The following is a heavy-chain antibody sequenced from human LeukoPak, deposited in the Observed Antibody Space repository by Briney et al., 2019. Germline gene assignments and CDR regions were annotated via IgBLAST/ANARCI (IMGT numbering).Heavy chain of an antibody. CDR1: GGPISSGGYY. CDR2: IYHSGST. J-gene: IGHJ5*02. Sequence: SETLSLTCTVSGGPISSGGYYWSWIRQPPGKGLEWIGYIYHSGSTYYNPSLKSRVTISVDRSKNQFSLKLSSVTAADTAVYYCARAPGAIFGVGDWFDPWGQGTLVTVSS. V-gene: IGHV4-30-2*01. CDR3: ARAPGAIFGVGDWFDP. D-gene: IGHD3-3*01.